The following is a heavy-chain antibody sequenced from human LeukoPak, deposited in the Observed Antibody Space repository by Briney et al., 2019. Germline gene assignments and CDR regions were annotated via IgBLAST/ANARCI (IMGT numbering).Heavy chain of an antibody. V-gene: IGHV1-69*05. Sequence: SVKVSCKASGGTFSSYAINWVRQAPGQGLEWMGRIIPIFGTANYAQKFQGRVTITTDESTSTAYMELSSPRSEDTAVYYCVGTGYCSGGSCYSSDFDYWGQGTLVTVSS. CDR3: VGTGYCSGGSCYSSDFDY. D-gene: IGHD2-15*01. CDR1: GGTFSSYA. J-gene: IGHJ4*02. CDR2: IIPIFGTA.